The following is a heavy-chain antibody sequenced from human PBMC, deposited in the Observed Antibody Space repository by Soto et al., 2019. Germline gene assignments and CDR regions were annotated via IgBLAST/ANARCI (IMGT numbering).Heavy chain of an antibody. V-gene: IGHV1-8*01. J-gene: IGHJ6*02. Sequence: QVQLVQSGAEVKKPGASVKVSCKASGYTFTSYDINWVRQATGQGLEWMGWMNPNSGNTGYAQKFQGRVTMTRNTTISTAYMELISLRSEDTDVYYCDRRGLSSSSTFRYYYDGMDVWGQGTTVTVSS. CDR1: GYTFTSYD. D-gene: IGHD6-6*01. CDR2: MNPNSGNT. CDR3: DRRGLSSSSTFRYYYDGMDV.